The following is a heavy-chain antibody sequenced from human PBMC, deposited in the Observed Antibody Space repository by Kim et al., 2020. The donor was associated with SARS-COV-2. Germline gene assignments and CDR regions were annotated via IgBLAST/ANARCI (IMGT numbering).Heavy chain of an antibody. Sequence: SAGAMCGRYTISRDNSKNALYLQMNSLRAEDTAVYYCAKTASPARYFDYWGQGTLVTVSS. D-gene: IGHD2-21*02. V-gene: IGHV3-23*01. CDR3: AKTASPARYFDY. J-gene: IGHJ4*02.